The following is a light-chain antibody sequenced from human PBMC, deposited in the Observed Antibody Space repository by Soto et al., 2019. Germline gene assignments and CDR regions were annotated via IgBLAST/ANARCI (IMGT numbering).Light chain of an antibody. CDR2: SNN. CDR1: SSNSGKNT. CDR3: AAWDDSLKGEV. Sequence: QSVLTQPPSASGTPGQRVTISCSGSSSNSGKNTVNWYQQLPGTAPKLLIDSNNRRPSGGPDRFSGSKSGTSASLAISGLQSEDEADYYCAAWDDSLKGEVFGGGTKVTVL. V-gene: IGLV1-44*01. J-gene: IGLJ2*01.